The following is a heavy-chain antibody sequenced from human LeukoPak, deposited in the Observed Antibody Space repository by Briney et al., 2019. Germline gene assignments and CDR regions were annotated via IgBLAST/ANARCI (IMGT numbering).Heavy chain of an antibody. V-gene: IGHV3-30-3*01. CDR2: TSYDGSNK. J-gene: IGHJ3*02. CDR1: GFTFSSYA. Sequence: GRSLRLSCAASGFTFSSYAVHWVRQAPGKGLEWVAVTSYDGSNKYYADSVKGRFTISRDNSKNTLYLQMNSLRAEDTAVYYCASLDYGPGGGDAFDIWGQGTMVTVSS. D-gene: IGHD3-10*01. CDR3: ASLDYGPGGGDAFDI.